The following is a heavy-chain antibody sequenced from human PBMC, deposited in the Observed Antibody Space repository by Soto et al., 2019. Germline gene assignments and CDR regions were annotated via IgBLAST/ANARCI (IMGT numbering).Heavy chain of an antibody. J-gene: IGHJ6*02. Sequence: QVQLVQSGAEVKKPGSSVKVSCKASGGTFSSYAISWVRQAPGQGLEWKGGIIPIFGTANYAQKFQGRVTITADKSTSTAYMELSSLRSEDTAVYYCAREVMATNPHYYGMDVWGQGTTVTVSS. CDR1: GGTFSSYA. V-gene: IGHV1-69*06. CDR3: AREVMATNPHYYGMDV. D-gene: IGHD2-21*01. CDR2: IIPIFGTA.